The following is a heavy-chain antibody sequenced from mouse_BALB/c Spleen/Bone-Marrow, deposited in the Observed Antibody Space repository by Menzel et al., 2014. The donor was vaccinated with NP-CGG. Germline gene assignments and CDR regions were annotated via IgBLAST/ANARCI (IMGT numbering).Heavy chain of an antibody. CDR1: GYTFTSYW. CDR3: TRPGYFYGSGPYAMDY. CDR2: IYPSDSYT. Sequence: QVQLKQSGAELVRPGASVKLSCKASGYTFTSYWINWVKQRPGQGLEWIGNIYPSDSYTNYNQKFKDKATLTVDKSSSTAYMQLSSPTSEDSAVYYCTRPGYFYGSGPYAMDYWGQGTSVTFSS. J-gene: IGHJ4*01. V-gene: IGHV1-69*02. D-gene: IGHD1-1*01.